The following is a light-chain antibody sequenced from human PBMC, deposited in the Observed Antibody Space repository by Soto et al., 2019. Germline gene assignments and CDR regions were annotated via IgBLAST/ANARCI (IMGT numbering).Light chain of an antibody. CDR1: QGIAHS. V-gene: IGKV1-9*01. CDR3: QQFYAFPRT. Sequence: DIQLTQSPSFLSASVGDKVTITCRANQGIAHSLAWFQQKPGRAPNLLIYTADTLQGGVPSRFSGSGSGTEFTLTITSLQAEDFATYYCQQFYAFPRTFGQGTKVDIK. J-gene: IGKJ1*01. CDR2: TAD.